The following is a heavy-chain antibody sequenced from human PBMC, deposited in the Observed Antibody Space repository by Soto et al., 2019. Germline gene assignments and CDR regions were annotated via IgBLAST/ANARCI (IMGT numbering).Heavy chain of an antibody. J-gene: IGHJ5*02. CDR3: AHKRGYYDFWRGYAP. D-gene: IGHD3-3*01. Sequence: QITLKESGPTLVKPTQTLTLTCTFSGFSLSTSGVGVGWIRQPPGKALEWLALIYWDDDKRYSPSLKSRLTTTKDTSKTQVLLTMTNMDPVDTATYYCAHKRGYYDFWRGYAPWGQGTLVTVSS. CDR2: IYWDDDK. V-gene: IGHV2-5*02. CDR1: GFSLSTSGVG.